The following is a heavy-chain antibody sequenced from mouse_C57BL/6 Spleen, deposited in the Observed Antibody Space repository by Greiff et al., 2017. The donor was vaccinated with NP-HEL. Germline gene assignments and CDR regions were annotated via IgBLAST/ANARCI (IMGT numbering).Heavy chain of an antibody. CDR3: AKLYYGNYDYYAMDY. Sequence: EVKLVESGGGLVKPGGSLKLSCAASGFTFSDYGMHWVRQAPEKGLEWVAYISSGSSTIYYADTVKGRFTISRDNAKNTLFLQMTSLRSEDTAMYYCAKLYYGNYDYYAMDYWGQGTSVTVSS. D-gene: IGHD2-1*01. V-gene: IGHV5-17*01. CDR2: ISSGSSTI. J-gene: IGHJ4*01. CDR1: GFTFSDYG.